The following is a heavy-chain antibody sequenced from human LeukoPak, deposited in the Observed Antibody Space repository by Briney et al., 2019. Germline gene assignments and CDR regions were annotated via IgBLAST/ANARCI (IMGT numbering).Heavy chain of an antibody. CDR1: GFTFSSYW. D-gene: IGHD1-26*01. J-gene: IGHJ3*02. CDR3: ARDRSGSYGAAFDI. V-gene: IGHV3-7*01. CDR2: IKQDGSEK. Sequence: GGSLRLSCAASGFTFSSYWMSWVRQAPGKGLEWVANIKQDGSEKYYVDSVKGRFTISRDNAKNSLYLQMNSLRAEDTAVYYCARDRSGSYGAAFDIWGQGTMVTVSS.